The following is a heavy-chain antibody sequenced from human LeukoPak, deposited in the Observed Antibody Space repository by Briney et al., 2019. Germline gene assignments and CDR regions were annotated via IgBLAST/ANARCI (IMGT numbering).Heavy chain of an antibody. Sequence: SVKVSCKASGGTFSSYAISWVRQAPGQGLEWMGGIIPIFGTANYAQKFQGRVTITADESTSTAYMELSSLRSEDTAVYYCARGDSSGWYRVRSYYYYYYYMDVWGKGTTVTVSS. V-gene: IGHV1-69*01. D-gene: IGHD6-19*01. CDR1: GGTFSSYA. CDR2: IIPIFGTA. CDR3: ARGDSSGWYRVRSYYYYYYYMDV. J-gene: IGHJ6*03.